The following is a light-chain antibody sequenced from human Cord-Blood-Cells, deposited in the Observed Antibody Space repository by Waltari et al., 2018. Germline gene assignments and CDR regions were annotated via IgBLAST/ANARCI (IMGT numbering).Light chain of an antibody. J-gene: IGKJ2*01. Sequence: DIQMTQSPSSLSASVGARVTITCQASQDMSNYLNWYQQKPGKAPKLLIYDASNLETGVPSRFSGSGSGTDFTFTISSLQPEDIATYYCQQYDNLYTFGQGTKLEIK. CDR1: QDMSNY. CDR2: DAS. CDR3: QQYDNLYT. V-gene: IGKV1-33*01.